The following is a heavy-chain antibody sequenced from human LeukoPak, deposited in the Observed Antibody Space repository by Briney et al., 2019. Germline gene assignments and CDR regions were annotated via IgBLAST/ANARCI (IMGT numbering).Heavy chain of an antibody. J-gene: IGHJ5*02. CDR1: GGSISSSTYY. CDR3: ARVGNPLVTVFAWFDP. Sequence: SETLSLTCTVSGGSISSSTYYWGWIRQSPGKGLEWIGSIFYSGSTNYNPSLKSRVTISVDTSKNQFSLKLSSVTAADTAVYYCARVGNPLVTVFAWFDPWGQGTLVTVSS. D-gene: IGHD3-3*01. CDR2: IFYSGST. V-gene: IGHV4-39*07.